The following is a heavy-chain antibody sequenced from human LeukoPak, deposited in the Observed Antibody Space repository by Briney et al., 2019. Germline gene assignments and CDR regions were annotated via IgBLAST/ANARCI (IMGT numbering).Heavy chain of an antibody. CDR3: ASYGDRCFDY. D-gene: IGHD4-17*01. CDR2: IYYSGST. V-gene: IGHV4-31*03. Sequence: PSETLSLTCTVSGGSINSGGYYWSWIRQHPGKGQEWIGYIYYSGSTYYNPSLRSRVSISVDTSKNQFSLKLSSVTAADTAVYYCASYGDRCFDYWGQGTLVTVSS. CDR1: GGSINSGGYY. J-gene: IGHJ4*02.